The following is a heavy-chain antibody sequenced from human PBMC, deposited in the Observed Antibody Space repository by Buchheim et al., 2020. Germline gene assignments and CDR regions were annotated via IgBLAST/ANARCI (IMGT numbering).Heavy chain of an antibody. CDR3: ASTTLPNCSSTSCYRISYYYYYGMDV. V-gene: IGHV1-18*04. Sequence: QVQLVQSGAEVKKPGASVKVSCKASGYTFTSYGISWVRQAPGQGLEWMGWISAYNGNTNYAQKLQGRVTMTPDTSTTTAYRELRSLRSDDTAVDYCASTTLPNCSSTSCYRISYYYYYGMDVWGQGTT. CDR2: ISAYNGNT. CDR1: GYTFTSYG. D-gene: IGHD2-2*02. J-gene: IGHJ6*02.